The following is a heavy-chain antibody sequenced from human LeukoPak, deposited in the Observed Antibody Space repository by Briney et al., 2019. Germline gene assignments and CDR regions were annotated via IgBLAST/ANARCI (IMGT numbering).Heavy chain of an antibody. J-gene: IGHJ4*02. D-gene: IGHD3-22*01. Sequence: PSETLSLTCTVSGGSISSYYWSWIRQPPGKGLEWIGYIYYRGSTNYNPSLKSRVTISVDTSKNQFSLKLSSVTAADTAVYYCARHKNYYDSSGYYYELDYWGQGTLVIVSS. V-gene: IGHV4-59*08. CDR3: ARHKNYYDSSGYYYELDY. CDR2: IYYRGST. CDR1: GGSISSYY.